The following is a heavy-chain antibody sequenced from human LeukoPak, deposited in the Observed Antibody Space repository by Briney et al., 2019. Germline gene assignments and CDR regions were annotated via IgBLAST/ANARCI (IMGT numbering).Heavy chain of an antibody. Sequence: GGSLRLSCAASGFTFSSYAMSWVRQAPGKGLEWVSAISGSGGSTYYADPVKGRFTISRDNSKNTLYLQMNSLRAEDTAVYYCAKVLYSGYYYYMDVWGKGTTVTVSS. V-gene: IGHV3-23*01. CDR1: GFTFSSYA. J-gene: IGHJ6*03. CDR3: AKVLYSGYYYYMDV. CDR2: ISGSGGST. D-gene: IGHD2-15*01.